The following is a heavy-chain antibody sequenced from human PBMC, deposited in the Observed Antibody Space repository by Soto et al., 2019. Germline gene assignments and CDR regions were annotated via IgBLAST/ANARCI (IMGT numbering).Heavy chain of an antibody. J-gene: IGHJ4*02. CDR1: GYTFTSYY. CDR2: INPSGDST. D-gene: IGHD2-15*01. CDR3: ATESGRTYHKFDY. V-gene: IGHV1-46*01. Sequence: QVQLVQSGAEVKKPGASVKVSCKASGYTFTSYYMHWVRQAPGQGLEWMGIINPSGDSTSYAQKFQGRVTMTRDTPTSTVYMELSSLRSEDTAVYYCATESGRTYHKFDYWGQGTLVTVSS.